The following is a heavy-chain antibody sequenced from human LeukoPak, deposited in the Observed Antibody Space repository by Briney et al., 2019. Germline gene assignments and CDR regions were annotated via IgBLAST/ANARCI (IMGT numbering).Heavy chain of an antibody. J-gene: IGHJ5*02. CDR1: GGSVSSGSYY. Sequence: PSETLSLTCTVSGGSVSSGSYYWSWIRQPPGKGLEWIGYIYYSGSTNYNPSLKSRVTISVDTSKNQFSLKLSSVTAADTAVYYCARDRAGTTWGERDRFDPWGQGTLVTVSS. D-gene: IGHD1-1*01. CDR3: ARDRAGTTWGERDRFDP. CDR2: IYYSGST. V-gene: IGHV4-61*01.